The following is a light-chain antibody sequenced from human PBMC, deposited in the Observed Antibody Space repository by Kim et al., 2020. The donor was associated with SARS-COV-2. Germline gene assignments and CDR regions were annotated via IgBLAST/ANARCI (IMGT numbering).Light chain of an antibody. Sequence: SASVGDRVTITCRASQGVGTSLAWYQQKPGKVPKLRIYAASNLHSGVPSRFSGSGSGTDFTLTIDTLQPEDFATYYCQKYDSAPQTFGPGTKLEI. J-gene: IGKJ2*01. V-gene: IGKV1-27*01. CDR1: QGVGTS. CDR2: AAS. CDR3: QKYDSAPQT.